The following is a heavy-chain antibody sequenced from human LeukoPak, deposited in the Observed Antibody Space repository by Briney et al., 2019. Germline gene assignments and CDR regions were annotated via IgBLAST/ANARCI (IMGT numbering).Heavy chain of an antibody. D-gene: IGHD5-18*01. CDR2: FTGRGTNT. Sequence: GGSLRLSCTASGFTFSNYAMGWVRQAPGKGLEWVSTFTGRGTNTYYADSVKGRFTISRDNSKNTLYLQMNSLRAEDTAVYYCHVDTDNWFDPWGQGTLVTVSS. CDR3: HVDTDNWFDP. J-gene: IGHJ5*02. CDR1: GFTFSNYA. V-gene: IGHV3-23*01.